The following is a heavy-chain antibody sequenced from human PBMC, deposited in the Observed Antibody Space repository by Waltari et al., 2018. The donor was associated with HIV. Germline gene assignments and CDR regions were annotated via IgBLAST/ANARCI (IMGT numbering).Heavy chain of an antibody. Sequence: VQLVQSGAEVKKPGASVKVSCQVSGYTLSELALHWVRQSPGKGLEGMGGFDPEDGEKVYAQKFQGRVTMTEDPSTGSAYMDLTGLRFDDTAVYYCTGGGSAFDVWGQGTMVTVSS. CDR2: FDPEDGEK. V-gene: IGHV1-24*01. D-gene: IGHD3-16*01. CDR1: GYTLSELA. J-gene: IGHJ3*01. CDR3: TGGGSAFDV.